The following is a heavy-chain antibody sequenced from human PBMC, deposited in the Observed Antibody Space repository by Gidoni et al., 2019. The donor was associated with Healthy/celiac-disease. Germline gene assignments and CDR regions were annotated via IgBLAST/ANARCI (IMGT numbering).Heavy chain of an antibody. V-gene: IGHV1-2*02. D-gene: IGHD3-16*01. CDR3: ASGLVWGGDAFDI. CDR2: INPNSGGT. CDR1: RYTFTGYY. Sequence: QVPLVPSGAAVKKPGASVTVSSTASRYTFTGYYMHGVRPAPGQGLEWMGWINPNSGGTNYAQKFQGRVTMTRDTAISTAYMELSRRRADDTAVYYWASGLVWGGDAFDIWGQGTMVTVSS. J-gene: IGHJ3*02.